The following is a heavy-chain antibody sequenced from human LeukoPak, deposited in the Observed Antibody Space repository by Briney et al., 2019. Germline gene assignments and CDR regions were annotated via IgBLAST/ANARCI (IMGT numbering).Heavy chain of an antibody. V-gene: IGHV1-69*05. D-gene: IGHD1-1*01. J-gene: IGHJ4*02. CDR1: GDTFSNDA. Sequence: GSSVKVSCNTSGDTFSNDAISGRRQAPGQEPEWMGDIIPKFGTSNYAQKFGGRVSITTDDSTTTAFMELSRLNSDDTAVYFCARRSRQPRHAYFDSWGLGTLVTVSS. CDR2: IIPKFGTS. CDR3: ARRSRQPRHAYFDS.